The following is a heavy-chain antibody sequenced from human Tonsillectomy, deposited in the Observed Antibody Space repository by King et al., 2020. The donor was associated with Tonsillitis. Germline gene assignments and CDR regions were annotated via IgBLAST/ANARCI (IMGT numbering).Heavy chain of an antibody. D-gene: IGHD3-3*01. V-gene: IGHV3-43*01. CDR2: VSWDGKNV. CDR3: AKGLSYEFWALADY. Sequence: VQLVESGGAVVQPGGSLRLSCAASGFIFDDYTMHWVRRVPGKGLEWVSLVSWDGKNVYYADSVEGRFTASRDSSKNSLYLQMNTLRTEDTALYYCAKGLSYEFWALADYWGQGTLVTVSS. J-gene: IGHJ4*02. CDR1: GFIFDDYT.